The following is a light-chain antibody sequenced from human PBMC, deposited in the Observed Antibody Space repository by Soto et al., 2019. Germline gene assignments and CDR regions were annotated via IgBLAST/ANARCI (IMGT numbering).Light chain of an antibody. Sequence: QSALTPPPSASGSPGQSVTISCTGTSSDVGGYNYVSWYQQHPGKAPKLMIYEVSKRPSGVPDRFSGSKSGNTASLTVSGLQAEDEADYYCSSYAGSNILYVFGTGTKLTVL. CDR3: SSYAGSNILYV. V-gene: IGLV2-8*01. CDR2: EVS. J-gene: IGLJ1*01. CDR1: SSDVGGYNY.